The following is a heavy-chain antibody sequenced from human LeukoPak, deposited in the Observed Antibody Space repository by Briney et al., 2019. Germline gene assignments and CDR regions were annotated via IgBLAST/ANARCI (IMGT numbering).Heavy chain of an antibody. J-gene: IGHJ4*02. V-gene: IGHV3-66*01. CDR2: IYSGGGT. D-gene: IGHD5-18*01. Sequence: GSLRLSCAASGFPFSSYVLSWVRQAPGKGLEWVSVIYSGGGTYYADSVKGRFTISRDNSKNTLYLQMNSLRAEDTAVYYCAIARGYSYGYGYWGQGTLVTVSS. CDR1: GFPFSSYV. CDR3: AIARGYSYGYGY.